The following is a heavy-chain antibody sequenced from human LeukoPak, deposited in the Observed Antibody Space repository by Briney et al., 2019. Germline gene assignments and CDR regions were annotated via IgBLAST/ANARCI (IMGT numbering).Heavy chain of an antibody. Sequence: PGGSLRLSCAASGFTFSSYWMHWVRQAPGKGLVWVSRINSDGSSTSYADSVKGRFTISRDNAKNTLYLQMNSLRAGDTAVYYCARDSITIFGVVMYYYMDVWGKGTTVTVSS. V-gene: IGHV3-74*01. D-gene: IGHD3-3*01. CDR1: GFTFSSYW. CDR3: ARDSITIFGVVMYYYMDV. CDR2: INSDGSST. J-gene: IGHJ6*03.